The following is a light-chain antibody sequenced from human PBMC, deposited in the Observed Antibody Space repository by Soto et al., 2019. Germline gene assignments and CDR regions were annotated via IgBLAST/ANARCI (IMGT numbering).Light chain of an antibody. CDR2: GAS. CDR1: QTVSGN. J-gene: IGKJ1*01. Sequence: EIVMTQSPATLSVSPGERSTVACRASQTVSGNLAWYQQRPGQAPRLLMYGASTRATGIPARFSGSGSGTEFTLTISSLQPDDFATYYCQQFNTSPWTFGQGTKVDI. V-gene: IGKV3-15*01. CDR3: QQFNTSPWT.